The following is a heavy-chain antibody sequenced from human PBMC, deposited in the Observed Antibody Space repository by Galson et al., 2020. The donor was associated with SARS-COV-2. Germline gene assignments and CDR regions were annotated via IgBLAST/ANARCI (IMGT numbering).Heavy chain of an antibody. CDR2: CDPEDGET. CDR3: ATALTHTPGFYDDSSGYGLNPIAF. CDR1: GYTLTELS. D-gene: IGHD3-22*01. Sequence: ASVKVSCKVSGYTLTELSMHWVRQAPGKGLEWMGGCDPEDGETIYAQKFQGRVTMTEDTSTDTAYMELSSLGSEDTAVYYCATALTHTPGFYDDSSGYGLNPIAFWAQGTSVTVSP. V-gene: IGHV1-24*01. J-gene: IGHJ3*01.